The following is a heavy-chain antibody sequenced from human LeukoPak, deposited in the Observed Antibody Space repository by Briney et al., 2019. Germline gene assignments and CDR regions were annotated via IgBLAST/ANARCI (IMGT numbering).Heavy chain of an antibody. CDR2: SYSEEWVPISSGGGSS. CDR3: ARDGNFYFDL. CDR1: GFTVNTDH. J-gene: IGHJ2*01. Sequence: GGSLRLSCAASGFTVNTDHMSWVRQAPGKGLEWVAISYSEEWVPISSGGGSSQYAESVKGRFTISRDNAKNSLYLQMNSLRAEDTAVYYCARDGNFYFDLWGRSTLVTVSS. D-gene: IGHD1-7*01. V-gene: IGHV3-53*01.